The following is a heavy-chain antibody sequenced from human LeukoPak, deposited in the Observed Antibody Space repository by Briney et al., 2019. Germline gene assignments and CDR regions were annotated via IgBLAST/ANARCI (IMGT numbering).Heavy chain of an antibody. J-gene: IGHJ3*02. CDR1: GGTFSSYA. CDR2: IIPILGIA. D-gene: IGHD3-22*01. Sequence: SVKVSCKASGGTFSSYAISWVRQAPGQGLEWMGRIIPILGIANYAQKFKGRVTITADKSTSTAYMELSSLRSEDTAVYYCASSLRDSSGYYPYAFDIWGQGTMVTVSS. V-gene: IGHV1-69*04. CDR3: ASSLRDSSGYYPYAFDI.